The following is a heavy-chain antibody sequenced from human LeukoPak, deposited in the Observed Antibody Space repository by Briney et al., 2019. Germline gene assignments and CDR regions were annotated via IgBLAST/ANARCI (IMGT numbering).Heavy chain of an antibody. V-gene: IGHV3-15*01. CDR2: INSKTDGGTT. CDR3: TTDPPGAFDI. Sequence: GGSLRLSCAASGLTFSNAWMSWVSQAPGKGLEWVGRINSKTDGGTTDYAAPVKGRFTISRDDSKNTLYLQMNSLKTEDTAVYYCTTDPPGAFDIWGQGTMVTVSS. CDR1: GLTFSNAW. J-gene: IGHJ3*02.